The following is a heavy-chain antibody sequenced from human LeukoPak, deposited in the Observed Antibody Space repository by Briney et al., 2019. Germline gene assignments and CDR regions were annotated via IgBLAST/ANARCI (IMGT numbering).Heavy chain of an antibody. CDR1: GFIFSDHY. Sequence: PGGSLRLSCAASGFIFSDHYMDWVRQAPGKGLEWAARIRKKANSYSTEYAASVKGRFTISRDDSSNSVYLQMNSLRTEDTAVYFCARAPSAGSWFDPWGQGTLVTVSS. D-gene: IGHD3-10*01. J-gene: IGHJ5*02. CDR3: ARAPSAGSWFDP. V-gene: IGHV3-72*01. CDR2: IRKKANSYST.